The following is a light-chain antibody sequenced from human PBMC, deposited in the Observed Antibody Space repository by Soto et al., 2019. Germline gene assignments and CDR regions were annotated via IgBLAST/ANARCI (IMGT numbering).Light chain of an antibody. CDR1: QSVGGN. CDR2: GAS. J-gene: IGKJ5*01. CDR3: QQYGSSPQT. V-gene: IGKV3-20*01. Sequence: EIVWTQSPGSLSLSPGDRATLSCRASQSVGGNVAWYQQIPGQPPKLLIFGASSRATGIADKFSGSGSGTDFTLTISRLEPEDFAVYYCQQYGSSPQTFGQGTRLEIK.